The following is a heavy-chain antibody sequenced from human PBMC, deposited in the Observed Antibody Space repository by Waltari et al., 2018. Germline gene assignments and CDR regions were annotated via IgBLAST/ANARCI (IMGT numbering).Heavy chain of an antibody. CDR3: ARTQAARGAFDI. CDR1: GGSISSYY. J-gene: IGHJ3*02. V-gene: IGHV4-59*01. CDR2: IYYSGST. Sequence: QVQLQESGPGLVKPSETLSLTCTVSGGSISSYYWSWIRQPPGKGLEWIGYIYYSGSTNDNPSLKSRVTISVDTSKNQFSLKLSSVTAADTAVYYCARTQAARGAFDIWGQGTMVTVSS. D-gene: IGHD6-25*01.